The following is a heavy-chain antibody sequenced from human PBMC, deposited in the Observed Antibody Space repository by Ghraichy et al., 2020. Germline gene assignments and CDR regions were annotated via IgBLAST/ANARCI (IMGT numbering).Heavy chain of an antibody. Sequence: SLRLSCAASGLSVSNNYMSWVCQAPGKGLEWVSVMYIGGSTYYADSVKGRFTISRDSSKNTLNLQMNSLRAEDTAVYYCARGGYGMDVWGQGTTVTVSS. CDR1: GLSVSNNY. J-gene: IGHJ6*02. CDR2: MYIGGST. CDR3: ARGGYGMDV. V-gene: IGHV3-53*01.